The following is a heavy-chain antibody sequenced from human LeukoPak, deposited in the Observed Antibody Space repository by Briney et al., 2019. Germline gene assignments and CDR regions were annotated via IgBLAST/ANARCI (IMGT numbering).Heavy chain of an antibody. CDR1: GGSISSYY. CDR2: IYTSGST. D-gene: IGHD6-19*01. V-gene: IGHV4-4*07. CDR3: ARGVSVAVAGDTYFDY. Sequence: SETLSLTCTVSGGSISSYYWSWIRQPAGRGLEWIGRIYTSGSTNYNPSPKSRVTMSVDTSKNQFSLKLSSVTAADTAVYYCARGVSVAVAGDTYFDYWGQGTLVTVSS. J-gene: IGHJ4*02.